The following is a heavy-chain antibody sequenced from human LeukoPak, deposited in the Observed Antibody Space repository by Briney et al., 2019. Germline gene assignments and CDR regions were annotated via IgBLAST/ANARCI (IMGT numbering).Heavy chain of an antibody. CDR3: ARHLGVGSYPLDS. V-gene: IGHV4-59*08. J-gene: IGHJ4*02. Sequence: SETLSLTCSVSGGSISNHYWSWVRQPPGKGLEWIAHIYSSGTTTYNPSLKSRVTISVDTSKSQISLKVRSVTAADTAVYYCARHLGVGSYPLDSWGQGTLVTVSS. D-gene: IGHD1-26*01. CDR1: GGSISNHY. CDR2: IYSSGTT.